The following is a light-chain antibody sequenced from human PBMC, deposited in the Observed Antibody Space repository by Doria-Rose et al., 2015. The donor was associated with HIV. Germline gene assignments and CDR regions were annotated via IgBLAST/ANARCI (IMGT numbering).Light chain of an antibody. V-gene: IGKV3-20*01. CDR3: QQYGTSWT. CDR1: QSFSSTY. CDR2: DGY. J-gene: IGKJ1*01. Sequence: TQSPGTLSLSPGERATLSCRASQSFSSTYLAWYQQKPGQAPSLLIYDGYTRATGIPDRFNASGSGTDFTLTINRLEPEDCALYYCQQYGTSWTFGQGTKVEI.